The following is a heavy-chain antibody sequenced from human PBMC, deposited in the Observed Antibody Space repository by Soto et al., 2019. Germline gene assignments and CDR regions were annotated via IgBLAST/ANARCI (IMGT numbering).Heavy chain of an antibody. CDR1: GFTFSSYS. V-gene: IGHV3-23*01. Sequence: VGSLRLSCAASGFTFSSYSMSWVRQAPGKGLEWVSGFRTGGDGGTTYYADSVKGRFTISRDNSKNTLFLQMNSLRAEDTAIYYCAKKVNSGPGSQYFDYWGQGTLVTVSS. J-gene: IGHJ4*02. D-gene: IGHD1-1*01. CDR3: AKKVNSGPGSQYFDY. CDR2: FRTGGDGGTT.